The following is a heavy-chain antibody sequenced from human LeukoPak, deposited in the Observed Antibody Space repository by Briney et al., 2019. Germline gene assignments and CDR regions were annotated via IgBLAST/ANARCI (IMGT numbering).Heavy chain of an antibody. CDR1: GASISNYY. J-gene: IGHJ6*03. V-gene: IGHV4-4*07. D-gene: IGHD6-19*01. Sequence: PSETLSLTCTVSGASISNYYWTWIRQPAGKGLEWIGRMHSSESTIYNPSLKSRVTMSVDTSKNQFSLTLSSVTAADTAVYYCARTRSYYMVVWAKGTTVTVSS. CDR3: ARTRSYYMVV. CDR2: MHSSEST.